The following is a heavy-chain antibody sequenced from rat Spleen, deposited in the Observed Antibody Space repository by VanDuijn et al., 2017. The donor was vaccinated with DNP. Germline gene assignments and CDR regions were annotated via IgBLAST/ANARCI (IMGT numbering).Heavy chain of an antibody. CDR3: TRGLRVYYFDY. Sequence: EVQLVESGGGLVQPGRSLKLSCAASGFTFSNYDMAWVRQAPTKGLEWVAAISPSGGSTYYRDSVKGRFTVSRDNAKSALYLQMNSLRSEDTATYYCTRGLRVYYFDYWGQGVMVTVSS. CDR2: ISPSGGST. V-gene: IGHV5-27*01. J-gene: IGHJ2*01. D-gene: IGHD1-11*01. CDR1: GFTFSNYD.